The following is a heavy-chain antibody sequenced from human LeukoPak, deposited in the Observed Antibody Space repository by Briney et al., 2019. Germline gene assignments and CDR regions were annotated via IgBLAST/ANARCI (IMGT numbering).Heavy chain of an antibody. D-gene: IGHD6-13*01. CDR2: ISGSGGST. V-gene: IGHV3-23*01. CDR1: GFTFSSYA. Sequence: HPGGSLRLPCAASGFTFSSYAMSWVRQAPGKGLEWVSAISGSGGSTYYADSVKGRFTISRDNSKNTLYLQMNSLRAEDTAVYYCAKDLGSSSWYELHDYWGQGTLVTVSS. J-gene: IGHJ4*02. CDR3: AKDLGSSSWYELHDY.